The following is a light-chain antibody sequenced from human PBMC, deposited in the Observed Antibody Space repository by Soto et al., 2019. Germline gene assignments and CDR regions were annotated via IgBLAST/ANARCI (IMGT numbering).Light chain of an antibody. Sequence: DTQMTQSPSSLSASVGDRVTITCRASQSIHSYLNWYQQKPGKAPQLLIYAASSLQSGVPSRFSGSGSGTDFTLTISSLQPEDFATYYCQQSYSTPLTFGPGTKVDIK. V-gene: IGKV1-39*01. CDR3: QQSYSTPLT. J-gene: IGKJ3*01. CDR1: QSIHSY. CDR2: AAS.